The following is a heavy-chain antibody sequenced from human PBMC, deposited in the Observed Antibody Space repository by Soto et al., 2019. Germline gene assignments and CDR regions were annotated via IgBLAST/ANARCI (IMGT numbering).Heavy chain of an antibody. CDR3: ARTFDYYGMDV. CDR2: IYHAGSV. CDR1: GYSIASGYY. Sequence: SETLSLTCAVSGYSIASGYYWAWIRQPPGKGLEWIGSIYHAGSVYYNPSLNSRVAMSLDTSDNHFSPKLTSVTAADTAVYYCARTFDYYGMDVWGQGTTVTVSS. J-gene: IGHJ6*02. V-gene: IGHV4-38-2*01.